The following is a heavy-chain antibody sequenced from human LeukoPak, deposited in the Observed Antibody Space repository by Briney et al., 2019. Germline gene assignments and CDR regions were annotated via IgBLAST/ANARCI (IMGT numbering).Heavy chain of an antibody. V-gene: IGHV3-64D*06. D-gene: IGHD4-11*01. CDR1: GVTFSNYA. Sequence: GGSLRLSCSPPGVTFSNYATRWGPQAPGKGLEYVSVISSTGGSTYYADSVKGRFTVSRDNSKNTLYLQMSSLRAEDTAVYYCVKECLVMSNYYFDYWGQGTLVTVSS. J-gene: IGHJ4*02. CDR2: ISSTGGST. CDR3: VKECLVMSNYYFDY.